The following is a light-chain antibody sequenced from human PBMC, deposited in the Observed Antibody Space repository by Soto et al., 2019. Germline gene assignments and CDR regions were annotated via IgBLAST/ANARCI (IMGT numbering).Light chain of an antibody. J-gene: IGKJ1*01. CDR1: QTVSTW. CDR3: QQYDGNWWT. Sequence: DIQMTQSPSTLFASVGDRVFITCRASQTVSTWLAWYQQKPGKAPKLLISKASTLESGVPPRFSGSGSGTEFTLTISSLQPEDFATYYFQQYDGNWWTFGQGTKVQIK. V-gene: IGKV1-5*03. CDR2: KAS.